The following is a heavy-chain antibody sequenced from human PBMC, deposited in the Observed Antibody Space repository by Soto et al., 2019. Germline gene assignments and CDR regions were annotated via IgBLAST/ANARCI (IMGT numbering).Heavy chain of an antibody. CDR1: GYTFTGYY. Sequence: ASVKVSCKASGYTFTGYYMHWVRQAPGQGLEWMGWINPNSGGTNYAQKFQGWVTMTRDTSISTAYMELSRLRSDDTAVYYCARSVGYCSSTSCDAFDIWGQGTMVTVSS. CDR3: ARSVGYCSSTSCDAFDI. D-gene: IGHD2-2*01. V-gene: IGHV1-2*04. CDR2: INPNSGGT. J-gene: IGHJ3*02.